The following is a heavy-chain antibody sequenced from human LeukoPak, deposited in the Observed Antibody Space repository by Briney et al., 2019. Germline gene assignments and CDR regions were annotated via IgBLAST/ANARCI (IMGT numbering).Heavy chain of an antibody. CDR3: ARGSWGDF. V-gene: IGHV1-2*02. CDR1: GYTFTAYY. D-gene: IGHD3-16*01. J-gene: IGHJ4*02. CDR2: INRNSGGT. Sequence: ASVKVSCKTSGYTFTAYYIHWVRQAPGQGLEWMGWINRNSGGTNYAQNFQGRVTMTRDTSFTTVYMELSRLTSDDTAIYYCARGSWGDFWGQGTLVTVSS.